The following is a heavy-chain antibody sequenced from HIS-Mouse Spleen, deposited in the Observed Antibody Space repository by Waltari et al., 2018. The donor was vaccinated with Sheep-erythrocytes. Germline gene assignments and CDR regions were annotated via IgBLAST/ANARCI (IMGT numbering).Heavy chain of an antibody. CDR2: IIPILGIA. Sequence: QVQLVQSGAEVKKPGSSVKVSCKASGGTFSISAISWVRQAPGQGLEWMGRIIPILGIANYAQKFQGRVTITADKSTSTAYMELSSLRSEDTAVYYCAQTGATTPHFDYWGQGTLVTVSS. D-gene: IGHD1-26*01. CDR3: AQTGATTPHFDY. J-gene: IGHJ4*02. CDR1: GGTFSISA. V-gene: IGHV1-69*04.